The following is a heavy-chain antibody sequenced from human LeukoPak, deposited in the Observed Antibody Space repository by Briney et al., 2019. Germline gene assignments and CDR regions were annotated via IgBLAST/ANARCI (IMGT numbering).Heavy chain of an antibody. CDR3: ARVAAAVDY. CDR1: GGPISSSSYY. CDR2: IYFSGNT. Sequence: PSETLSLTCTVSGGPISSSSYYWGWVRQPPGKGLEWIGSIYFSGNTYYNPSLKSRLTMSVDTSRNQFSLKLSSVTAADTAVYYCARVAAAVDYWGQGTLVTVSS. J-gene: IGHJ4*02. V-gene: IGHV4-39*07. D-gene: IGHD6-13*01.